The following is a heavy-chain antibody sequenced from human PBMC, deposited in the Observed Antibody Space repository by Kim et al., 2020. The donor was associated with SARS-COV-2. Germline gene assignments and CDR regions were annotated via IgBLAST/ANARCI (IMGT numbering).Heavy chain of an antibody. J-gene: IGHJ4*02. CDR1: GFTFSSYA. Sequence: GGSLRLSCAASGFTFSSYAMSWVRQAPGKGLEWVSVINNSGGGTYYAHSVKGRFTISRDNSKNTLYLQMNSLRAEDTAVYYCASQVGYYGWGTYYKGADYWGQGTLVTVSS. V-gene: IGHV3-23*01. D-gene: IGHD3-10*01. CDR2: INNSGGGT. CDR3: ASQVGYYGWGTYYKGADY.